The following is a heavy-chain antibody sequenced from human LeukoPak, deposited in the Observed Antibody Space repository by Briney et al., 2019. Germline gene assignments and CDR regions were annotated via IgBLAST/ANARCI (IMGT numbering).Heavy chain of an antibody. D-gene: IGHD3-10*01. CDR2: INAGNGNT. V-gene: IGHV1-3*01. CDR3: ARDLSRITTVRGVNGMDV. Sequence: EASVKVSCKASGYTFTSYAMHWVRQAPGQRLEWMGWINAGNGNTKYSQKFQGRVTITRDTSASTAYMELSSLRSEDTAVYYCARDLSRITTVRGVNGMDVWGKGTTVTVSS. CDR1: GYTFTSYA. J-gene: IGHJ6*04.